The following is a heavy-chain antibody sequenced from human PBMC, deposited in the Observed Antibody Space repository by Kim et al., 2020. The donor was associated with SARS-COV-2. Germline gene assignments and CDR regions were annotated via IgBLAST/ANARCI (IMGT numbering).Heavy chain of an antibody. D-gene: IGHD6-13*01. J-gene: IGHJ4*02. CDR2: T. Sequence: TKYSRKFQGRVTITRDTSATTAYMELSSLTSEDTAVYYCARGIAVAATIDYWGQGTLVTVSS. V-gene: IGHV1-3*01. CDR3: ARGIAVAATIDY.